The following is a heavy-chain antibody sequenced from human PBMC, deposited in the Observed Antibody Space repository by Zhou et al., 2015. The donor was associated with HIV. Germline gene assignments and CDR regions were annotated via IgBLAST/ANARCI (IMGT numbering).Heavy chain of an antibody. D-gene: IGHD2-2*01. CDR2: IIPIFGTA. J-gene: IGHJ5*02. Sequence: QVQLVQSGAEVKKPGSSVKVSCKASGGTFSSYAISWVRQAPGQGLEWMGGIIPIFGTANYAQKFQGRVTITADESTSTAYMELSSLRSEDTAVYYCARGSPTKDIVVVPAATTNNNWFDPWGQGTLVTVSS. CDR3: ARGSPTKDIVVVPAATTNNNWFDP. CDR1: GGTFSSYA. V-gene: IGHV1-69*01.